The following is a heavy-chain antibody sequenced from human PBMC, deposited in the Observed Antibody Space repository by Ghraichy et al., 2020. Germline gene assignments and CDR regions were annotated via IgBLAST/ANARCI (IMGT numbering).Heavy chain of an antibody. V-gene: IGHV4-34*01. CDR1: GGSFSGYF. CDR3: ARMRRQLVGGDY. J-gene: IGHJ4*02. Sequence: SETMSLTCAVYGGSFSGYFWNWIRQRPGKGLEWIGEINHSGSTNYNPSLKSRLTISVDMSSKNQFSLRLTSVTAADTAVYYCARMRRQLVGGDYWGQGTLVTVSS. D-gene: IGHD6-6*01. CDR2: INHSGST.